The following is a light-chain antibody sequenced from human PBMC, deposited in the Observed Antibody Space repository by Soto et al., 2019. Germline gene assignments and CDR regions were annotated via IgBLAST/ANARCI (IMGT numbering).Light chain of an antibody. CDR3: QQSNSSPPT. V-gene: IGKV1-39*01. J-gene: IGKJ4*01. CDR1: QSISSY. CDR2: AAS. Sequence: DIQTTQSPSSLSASVGDSVTVTCRASQSISSYLNWYQHKPGQAPNLLIYAASTLQAGVPSRFRGSGSGTDFTLTISSLQPEDFATYFCQQSNSSPPTFGGGTKVDI.